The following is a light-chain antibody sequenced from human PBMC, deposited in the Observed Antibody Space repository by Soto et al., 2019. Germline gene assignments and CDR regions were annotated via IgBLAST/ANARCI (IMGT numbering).Light chain of an antibody. Sequence: QPVLTQPPSTSGTPGQRVTISCSGGDSNIGSNVVNWYQQLPGTAPKLLIYSNNRRPSGVLDRFSGSKSGTSASLAISGLQSEDEADYYCAAWDDSLNGPVFGGGTKVTVL. CDR1: DSNIGSNV. CDR2: SNN. CDR3: AAWDDSLNGPV. V-gene: IGLV1-44*01. J-gene: IGLJ3*02.